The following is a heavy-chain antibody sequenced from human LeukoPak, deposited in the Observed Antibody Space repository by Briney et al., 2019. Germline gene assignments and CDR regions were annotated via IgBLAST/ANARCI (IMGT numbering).Heavy chain of an antibody. CDR2: INSDGSST. CDR1: GFTFGSYW. V-gene: IGHV3-74*01. J-gene: IGHJ4*02. Sequence: PGGSLRLSCAASGFTFGSYWMHWVRHAPGKGLVCVSRINSDGSSTTYADSVKGRFTISTDNAKNTLYLQMNSLRAEDTAVYYCARGKDYGDLNYWGQGTLVTVSS. D-gene: IGHD4-17*01. CDR3: ARGKDYGDLNY.